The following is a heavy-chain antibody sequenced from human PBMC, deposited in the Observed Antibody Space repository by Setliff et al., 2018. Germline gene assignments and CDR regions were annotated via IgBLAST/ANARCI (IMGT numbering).Heavy chain of an antibody. Sequence: PSETLSLTCTVSGGSISSYYWSWIRQPPGKGLEWIGYIYYSGSTNYNPSLKSRVTISVDTSKNQFSLKLSSVTAADTATYYCARERTVTTLWYYYYGTDIWGRGTAVTVSS. V-gene: IGHV4-59*12. CDR1: GGSISSYY. J-gene: IGHJ6*02. CDR2: IYYSGST. CDR3: ARERTVTTLWYYYYGTDI. D-gene: IGHD4-17*01.